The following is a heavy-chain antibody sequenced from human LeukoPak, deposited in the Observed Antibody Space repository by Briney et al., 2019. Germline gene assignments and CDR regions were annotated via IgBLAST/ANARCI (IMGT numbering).Heavy chain of an antibody. V-gene: IGHV3-7*01. CDR2: INQNGGEK. D-gene: IGHD6-13*01. Sequence: GGSLRLSCAVSGFTFSDDWMNWVRQAPGKGLEWVASINQNGGEKSYVDSVKGRFTISRDNPKNSLYLQMSSLRAEDTAVYYCARDGTAAGLYFDLWGQGTLVTVSS. J-gene: IGHJ4*01. CDR3: ARDGTAAGLYFDL. CDR1: GFTFSDDW.